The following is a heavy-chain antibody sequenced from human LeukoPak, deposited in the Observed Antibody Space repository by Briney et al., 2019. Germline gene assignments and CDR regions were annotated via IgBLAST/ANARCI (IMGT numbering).Heavy chain of an antibody. V-gene: IGHV1-2*02. Sequence: GASVKVSCKASGYTFTGYYMHWVRQAPGQGLEWVAWINPNGGGTNYAQQFQGRVTTSSDTSISTAYMELSSLRSDDTAVYCCARDSYSGSYYYWGQGTLVTVSS. CDR1: GYTFTGYY. J-gene: IGHJ4*02. CDR2: INPNGGGT. D-gene: IGHD1-26*01. CDR3: ARDSYSGSYYY.